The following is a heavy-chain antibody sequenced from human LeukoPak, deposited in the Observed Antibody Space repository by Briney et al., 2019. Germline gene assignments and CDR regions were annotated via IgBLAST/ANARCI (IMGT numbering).Heavy chain of an antibody. D-gene: IGHD1-26*01. CDR3: ARDDDANSGSQGY. J-gene: IGHJ4*02. V-gene: IGHV1-2*02. CDR1: GYTFTGYY. CDR2: INPNSGGT. Sequence: ASVKVSCKASGYTFTGYYMHWVRQGPGQGLGWMGWINPNSGGTNYAQKFQGRVTMTRDTSISTAYMELSRLRSDDTAVYYCARDDDANSGSQGYWGQGTLVTVSS.